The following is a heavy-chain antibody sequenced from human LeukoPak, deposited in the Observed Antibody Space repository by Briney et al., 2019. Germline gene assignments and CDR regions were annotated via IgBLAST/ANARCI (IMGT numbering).Heavy chain of an antibody. CDR3: AKDREQWLVRTVGWFDP. D-gene: IGHD6-19*01. CDR1: GFTFSSYG. CDR2: IRYDGSNK. Sequence: GGSLRLSCAASGFTFSSYGMHWVRQAPGKGLEWVAFIRYDGSNKYYADSVKGRFTISRDNSKNTLYLQMNSLRAEDTAVYYCAKDREQWLVRTVGWFDPWGQGTLVTVSS. J-gene: IGHJ5*02. V-gene: IGHV3-30*02.